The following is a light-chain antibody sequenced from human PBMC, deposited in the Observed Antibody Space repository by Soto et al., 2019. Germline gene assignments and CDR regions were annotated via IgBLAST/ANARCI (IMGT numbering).Light chain of an antibody. V-gene: IGKV3-15*01. Sequence: IGMTQSPATLSVSPGERATLSCRASQTIYSNVAWYQQRPGQPPRLLIYRASSRATGIPARSSGSGSGTEFTLTINSLQSEDFAVYYCQQYQNLWTFGQGTKVDIK. CDR2: RAS. CDR1: QTIYSN. J-gene: IGKJ1*01. CDR3: QQYQNLWT.